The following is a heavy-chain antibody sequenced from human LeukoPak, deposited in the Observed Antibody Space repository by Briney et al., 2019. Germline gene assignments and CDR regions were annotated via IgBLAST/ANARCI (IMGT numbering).Heavy chain of an antibody. D-gene: IGHD5-18*01. V-gene: IGHV1-8*01. CDR2: MNPNSGNT. CDR3: ARDPAGLDTAMYNDY. CDR1: GYTFTSYD. Sequence: ASVKVSCKASGYTFTSYDINWVRQATGQGLEWMGWMNPNSGNTGYAQKFQGRVTMTRDTSTSTVYMELSSLRSEDTAVYYCARDPAGLDTAMYNDYWGQGTLVTVSS. J-gene: IGHJ4*02.